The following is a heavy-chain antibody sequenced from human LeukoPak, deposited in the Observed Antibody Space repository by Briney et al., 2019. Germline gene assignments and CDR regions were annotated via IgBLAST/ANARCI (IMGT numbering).Heavy chain of an antibody. J-gene: IGHJ4*02. Sequence: SETLSLTCTVSVGPLRGSTGAWFRKPPGKGLEWIGYTNYSGSTNYNPSLKSRVTISVDTSKNQFSLKLSSVTAADTAVYYCARGPSYGYVWGSYPYYFDYWGQGTLVTVSS. CDR1: VGPLRGST. CDR3: ARGPSYGYVWGSYPYYFDY. D-gene: IGHD3-16*01. V-gene: IGHV4-59*08. CDR2: TNYSGST.